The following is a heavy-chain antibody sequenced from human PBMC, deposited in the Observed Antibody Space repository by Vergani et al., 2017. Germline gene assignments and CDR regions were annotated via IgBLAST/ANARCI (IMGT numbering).Heavy chain of an antibody. Sequence: EVQLVESGGDLVQPGGSLRLSCAASGFTVSITYMAWVRQAPGKGLEWLSIIYAGGTTFYADSVKGRFTISRDNSKNTLYLQMNSLTTEDTAVYYCARDHTSTWNYYSDGMNVWGQGTSVTVSS. CDR1: GFTVSITY. J-gene: IGHJ6*02. CDR3: ARDHTSTWNYYSDGMNV. D-gene: IGHD6-13*01. V-gene: IGHV3-66*02. CDR2: IYAGGTT.